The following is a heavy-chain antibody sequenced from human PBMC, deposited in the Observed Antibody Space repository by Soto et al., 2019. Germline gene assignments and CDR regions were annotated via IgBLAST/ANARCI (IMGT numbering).Heavy chain of an antibody. J-gene: IGHJ4*02. D-gene: IGHD3-10*01. Sequence: ASVKVSCKLFGYTLTELSIHWVRQAPGQGLEWMGIINPSGGSTSYAQKFQGRVTMTRDTSTSTVYMELSSLRSEDTAVYYCARGITMVRFDYWGQGTLVTVSS. CDR2: INPSGGST. V-gene: IGHV1-46*01. CDR1: GYTLTELS. CDR3: ARGITMVRFDY.